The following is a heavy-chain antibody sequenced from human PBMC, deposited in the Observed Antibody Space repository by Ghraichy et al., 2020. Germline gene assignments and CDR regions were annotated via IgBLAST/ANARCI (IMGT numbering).Heavy chain of an antibody. Sequence: PTLVKPTQTLTLTYTFSGFSLSTGGVGVAWIRQPPGKALEWLALIFWNDDKRYRSSLKSRLTITKDTSKNQVVLTMTNMDPVDTATYYCAHRRDSSSRLEYWGQGTLVTVSS. J-gene: IGHJ4*02. CDR1: GFSLSTGGVG. V-gene: IGHV2-5*01. D-gene: IGHD6-13*01. CDR3: AHRRDSSSRLEY. CDR2: IFWNDDK.